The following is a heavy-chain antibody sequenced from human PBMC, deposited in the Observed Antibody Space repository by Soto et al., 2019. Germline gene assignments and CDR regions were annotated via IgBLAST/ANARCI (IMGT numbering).Heavy chain of an antibody. CDR2: IYYSGST. J-gene: IGHJ5*02. CDR3: ARRQFSRSMVRGVIIYAFDP. CDR1: GGSISSSSYY. V-gene: IGHV4-39*01. Sequence: SETLSLTCTVSGGSISSSSYYWGWIRQPPGKGLEWIGSIYYSGSTYYNPSLKSRVTISVDTSKNQFSLKLSSVTAADTAVYYCARRQFSRSMVRGVIIYAFDPWGQGTLVTVSS. D-gene: IGHD3-10*01.